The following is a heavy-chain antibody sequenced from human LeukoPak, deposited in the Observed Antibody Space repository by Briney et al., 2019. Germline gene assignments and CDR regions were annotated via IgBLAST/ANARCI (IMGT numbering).Heavy chain of an antibody. CDR2: IYYSGST. Sequence: SETLSLTCTVSGGSISSYYWSWIRQPPGKGLEWIGYIYYSGSTNYNPSLKCRVTISVDTSKNQFSLKLSSVTAADTAVYYCASAPYDSSGYYFTGFDYWGQGTLVTVSS. CDR1: GGSISSYY. CDR3: ASAPYDSSGYYFTGFDY. J-gene: IGHJ4*02. V-gene: IGHV4-59*01. D-gene: IGHD3-22*01.